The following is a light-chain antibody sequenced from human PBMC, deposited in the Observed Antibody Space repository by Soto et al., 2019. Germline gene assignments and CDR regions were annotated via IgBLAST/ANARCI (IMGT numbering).Light chain of an antibody. J-gene: IGLJ1*01. CDR2: EVS. CDR1: SSDVGAYDF. CDR3: SSYTTTDPYV. Sequence: QSVLTQPASVSGSPGQSITISCTGTSSDVGAYDFVSWYQLHPGKAPKYLIYEVSNRPSGVSDRFSGSKSGTTASLTISGLQAEDEADYYCSSYTTTDPYVFGTGTKLTVL. V-gene: IGLV2-14*01.